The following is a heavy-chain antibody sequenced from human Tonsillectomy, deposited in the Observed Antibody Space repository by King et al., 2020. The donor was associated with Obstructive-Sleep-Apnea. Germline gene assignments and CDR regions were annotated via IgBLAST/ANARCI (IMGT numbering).Heavy chain of an antibody. CDR2: IRSKTNNHAT. CDR3: TRHADPVHS. V-gene: IGHV3-73*01. D-gene: IGHD3-10*02. J-gene: IGHJ4*02. Sequence: VQLVESGGALVQPGGSLRLSCAASGCTFSGAIIQWVRQSSGKGLEWIGRIRSKTNNHATTYAASVRGRFTISRDDSKKTAYLQMDSLKIEDTAVYYCTRHADPVHSWGQGTLVTVSS. CDR1: GCTFSGAI.